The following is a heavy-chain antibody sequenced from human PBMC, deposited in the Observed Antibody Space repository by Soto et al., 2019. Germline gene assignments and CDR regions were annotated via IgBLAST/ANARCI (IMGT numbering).Heavy chain of an antibody. D-gene: IGHD1-26*01. CDR2: IKEDGSEK. CDR3: VRGGSHSFDY. Sequence: EVQLVESGGGLVQPGGSLRLSCAASGFIFSNFWMSWVRQAPGKGLEWVANIKEDGSEKYHVDSVKGRFTISRDNVKNLMYLKMGSLRAEDAAVYKCVRGGSHSFDYCGQGTLVTVSS. V-gene: IGHV3-7*05. CDR1: GFIFSNFW. J-gene: IGHJ4*02.